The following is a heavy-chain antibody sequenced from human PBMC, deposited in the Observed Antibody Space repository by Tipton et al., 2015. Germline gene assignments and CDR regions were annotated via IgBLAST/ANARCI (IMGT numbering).Heavy chain of an antibody. Sequence: TLSLTCSVSSDSISKYYWSWIRQPPGKELQWIGYIQYSGGTNYNPSLESRVSMSVDTSKTQFSLEMRSVTAADTAVYYCARGLLLWFGMSDYWGRGTLVTVSS. CDR3: ARGLLLWFGMSDY. CDR2: IQYSGGT. J-gene: IGHJ4*02. D-gene: IGHD3-10*01. CDR1: SDSISKYY. V-gene: IGHV4-59*08.